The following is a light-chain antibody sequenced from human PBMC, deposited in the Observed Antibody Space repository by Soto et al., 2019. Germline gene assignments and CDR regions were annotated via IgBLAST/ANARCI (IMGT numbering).Light chain of an antibody. V-gene: IGKV1-5*03. CDR3: QQYSTYSPWT. CDR2: KAS. CDR1: QSISIW. Sequence: DIQMTQSPSTLSASVGDRVTITCRASQSISIWLAWYQQKPGKAPKILIYKASSLESGVPSRFSGSGSGTEFTLTISSLQPDDFVTYYCQQYSTYSPWTFGQGTKVEIK. J-gene: IGKJ1*01.